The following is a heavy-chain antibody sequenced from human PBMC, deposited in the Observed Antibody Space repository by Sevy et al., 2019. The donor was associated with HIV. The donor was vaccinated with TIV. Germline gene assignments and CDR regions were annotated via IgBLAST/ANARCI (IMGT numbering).Heavy chain of an antibody. V-gene: IGHV3-48*03. CDR2: ISPSGHAI. CDR3: ARDIDSSGYSYAFDL. D-gene: IGHD3-22*01. Sequence: GGSLRLSCKASGFIFSNYEMNWVRQAPGKGLEWVSYISPSGHAIYYADSVKGRFTVSRDNAKNSLYLQMNSLRGEDTALYYCARDIDSSGYSYAFDLWGQGTMVTVSS. J-gene: IGHJ3*01. CDR1: GFIFSNYE.